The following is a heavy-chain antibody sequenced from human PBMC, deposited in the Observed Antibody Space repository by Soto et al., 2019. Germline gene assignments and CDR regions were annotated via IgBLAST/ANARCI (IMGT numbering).Heavy chain of an antibody. CDR3: ARVGGFGATTIDY. CDR2: IYYSGST. J-gene: IGHJ4*02. Sequence: QVQLQESGPGLVKPSKTLSLTCTVSGGSISSGDYYWSWIRQPPGKGLEWIGYIYYSGSTYYNPSLKSRVTISVDTSKNQFSLKLSSVTATDTAVYDCARVGGFGATTIDYWGQGTLVTVSS. CDR1: GGSISSGDYY. V-gene: IGHV4-30-4*01. D-gene: IGHD3-10*01.